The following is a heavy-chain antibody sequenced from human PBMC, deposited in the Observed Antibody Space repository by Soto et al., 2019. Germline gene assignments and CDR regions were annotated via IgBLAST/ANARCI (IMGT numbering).Heavy chain of an antibody. D-gene: IGHD3-10*01. J-gene: IGHJ4*02. CDR1: GGTVSSYA. V-gene: IGHV1-69*13. CDR2: FIPIFVSA. Sequence: SVKVSCKASGGTVSSYAITWVRQAPGKGLEWMGVFIPIFVSAHYAPKFQGRITITADESTSTAYMELSGLTSEDTAIYYCARDVSSDTTGFRGYDLWGQGTQVTV. CDR3: ARDVSSDTTGFRGYDL.